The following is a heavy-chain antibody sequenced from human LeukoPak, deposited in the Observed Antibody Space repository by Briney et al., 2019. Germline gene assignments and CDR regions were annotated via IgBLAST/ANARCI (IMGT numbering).Heavy chain of an antibody. CDR3: AKLLVAY. CDR1: GFTFSNYA. J-gene: IGHJ4*02. Sequence: GGSLRLSCAASGFTFSNYAMSWVRQAPGKGLEWVSAISDSGAGTYYADSVKGRFTISRDNSRNTLYLQMNSLRAEDTAVYYCAKLLVAYWGQGTLVTVSS. CDR2: ISDSGAGT. V-gene: IGHV3-23*01. D-gene: IGHD2/OR15-2a*01.